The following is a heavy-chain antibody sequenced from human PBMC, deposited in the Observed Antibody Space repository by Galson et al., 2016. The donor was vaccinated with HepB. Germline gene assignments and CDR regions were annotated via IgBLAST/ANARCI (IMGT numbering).Heavy chain of an antibody. Sequence: QSGAEVKKPGESLMISCKGSGYNFATFWIGWVRQMPGKGLEWMGLIYPGDSDTRYSPSFQGQVTIPADKSLNPAYLQWTSLKASDTATYYCARQGPVTTSSQPSDYWGQGTPVIVSP. CDR2: IYPGDSDT. J-gene: IGHJ4*02. CDR3: ARQGPVTTSSQPSDY. CDR1: GYNFATFW. D-gene: IGHD4-17*01. V-gene: IGHV5-51*01.